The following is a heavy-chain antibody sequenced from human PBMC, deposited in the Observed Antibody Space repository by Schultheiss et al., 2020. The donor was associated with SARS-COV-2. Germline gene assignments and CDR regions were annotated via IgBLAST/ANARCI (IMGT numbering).Heavy chain of an antibody. Sequence: GGSLRLSCAASGFTFSSYDMHWVRQATGKGLEWVSAIGTAGDPYYPGSVKGRFTISRDNSKNTLYLQMNSLRAEDTAVYYCARGGLTYYYDSSGSPNFFDYWGQGTLVTVSS. CDR3: ARGGLTYYYDSSGSPNFFDY. CDR1: GFTFSSYD. CDR2: IGTAGDP. D-gene: IGHD3-22*01. V-gene: IGHV3-13*05. J-gene: IGHJ4*02.